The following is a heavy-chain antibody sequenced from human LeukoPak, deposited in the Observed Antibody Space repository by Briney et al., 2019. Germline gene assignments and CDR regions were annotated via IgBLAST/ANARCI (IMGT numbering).Heavy chain of an antibody. CDR2: INPSGGTT. CDR3: ARVPIFGVGPLLDAFDI. D-gene: IGHD3-3*02. CDR1: GYTFTGYY. J-gene: IGHJ3*02. Sequence: ASVKVSCKASGYTFTGYYIHWVRQAPGQGLEWMGIINPSGGTTSYAQKFQGRVTMTRDTSTSTVYMELSSLRSEDTAVYYCARVPIFGVGPLLDAFDIWGQGTMVTVSS. V-gene: IGHV1-46*01.